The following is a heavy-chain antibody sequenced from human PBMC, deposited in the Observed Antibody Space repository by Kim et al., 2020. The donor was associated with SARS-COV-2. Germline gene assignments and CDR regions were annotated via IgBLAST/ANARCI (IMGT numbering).Heavy chain of an antibody. Sequence: GGSLRLFCAASGFTFSSYSMNWVRQAPGKGLEWVSSISSSSSYIYYADSVKGRFTISRDNAKNSLYLQMNSLRAEDTAVYYCARDRRLYYDFWSSPRDYGMDVWGQGTTVTVSS. CDR2: ISSSSSYI. CDR3: ARDRRLYYDFWSSPRDYGMDV. J-gene: IGHJ6*02. V-gene: IGHV3-21*01. CDR1: GFTFSSYS. D-gene: IGHD3-3*01.